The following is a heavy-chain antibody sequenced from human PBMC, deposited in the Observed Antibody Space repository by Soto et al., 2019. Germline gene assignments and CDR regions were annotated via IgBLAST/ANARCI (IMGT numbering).Heavy chain of an antibody. CDR2: IKSKTDGGTT. D-gene: IGHD6-13*01. CDR1: GFTFSNAW. Sequence: GGSLRLSCAASGFTFSNAWMNWVRQAPGKGLEWVGRIKSKTDGGTTDYAAPVKGRFTISRDDSKNTLYLQMNSLKTEDTAVYYCTTDPQQLVRYGMDVWGQGTTVTVSS. J-gene: IGHJ6*02. CDR3: TTDPQQLVRYGMDV. V-gene: IGHV3-15*07.